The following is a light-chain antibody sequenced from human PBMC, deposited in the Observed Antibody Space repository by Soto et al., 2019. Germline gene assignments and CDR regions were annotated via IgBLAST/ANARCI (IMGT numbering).Light chain of an antibody. V-gene: IGLV1-47*01. CDR1: SSNIGSNY. CDR2: RNN. Sequence: QSVLTQPPSASGTPGQRVTISCSGSSSNIGSNYVYWYQQLPGTAPKLLIYRNNQRPSGVPDRFSGSKSGTSASLAISGLRSEDEADYYWAAWDDSLSVVVFGGGTQLTVL. J-gene: IGLJ2*01. CDR3: AAWDDSLSVVV.